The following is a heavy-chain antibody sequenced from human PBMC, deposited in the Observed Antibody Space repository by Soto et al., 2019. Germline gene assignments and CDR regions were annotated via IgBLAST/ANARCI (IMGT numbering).Heavy chain of an antibody. D-gene: IGHD1-26*01. J-gene: IGHJ6*02. CDR3: ARERVGHSAMDV. Sequence: QVQLQESGPGLVKPSETLSLMCTVSGGSITNYYWSWIRQSPAKGLEWIGYISDSGSTTYNPSLKSRVTISVDTSKKQFSLMRTSVTAADTAVYYCARERVGHSAMDVWGQGTTVTVSS. CDR1: GGSITNYY. CDR2: ISDSGST. V-gene: IGHV4-59*01.